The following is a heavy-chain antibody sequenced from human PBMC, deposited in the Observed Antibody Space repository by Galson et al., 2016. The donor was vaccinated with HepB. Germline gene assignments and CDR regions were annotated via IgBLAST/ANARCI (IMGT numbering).Heavy chain of an antibody. CDR2: ISGYNGDT. CDR3: GATPTTRYGMDV. D-gene: IGHD1-1*01. J-gene: IGHJ6*02. CDR1: GYTSITYG. Sequence: SVKVSCKASGYTSITYGFSWVRQAPGQGLEWVGFISGYNGDTKYAQKVQGRVTMTTDTSTRTAYMELRSRRSDDTAVDYWGATPTTRYGMDVWGQGTTVTVSS. V-gene: IGHV1-18*01.